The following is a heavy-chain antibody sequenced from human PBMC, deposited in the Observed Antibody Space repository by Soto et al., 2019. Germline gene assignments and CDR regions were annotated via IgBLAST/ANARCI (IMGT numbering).Heavy chain of an antibody. CDR1: GYSFTSYW. Sequence: GESLKISCKGSGYSFTSYWIGWVRQMPGKGLEWMGIIYPGDSDTRYSPSFQGQVTISADKSISTAYLQWSSLKASDTAIYYCARQGPTTSMGRYSWFDPWGQGTLVTVSS. V-gene: IGHV5-51*01. CDR2: IYPGDSDT. J-gene: IGHJ5*02. CDR3: ARQGPTTSMGRYSWFDP. D-gene: IGHD2-15*01.